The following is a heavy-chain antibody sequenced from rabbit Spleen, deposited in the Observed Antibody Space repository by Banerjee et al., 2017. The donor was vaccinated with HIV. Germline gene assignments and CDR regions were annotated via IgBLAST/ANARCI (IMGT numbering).Heavy chain of an antibody. V-gene: IGHV1S45*01. CDR3: VRDLVAVIGWNFSL. J-gene: IGHJ4*01. CDR1: GFSFSASYW. CDR2: IYAGSSGTT. D-gene: IGHD1-1*01. Sequence: QQQLEESGGGLVQPEGSLTLTCKASGFSFSASYWICWVRQAPGKGLEWIACIYAGSSGTTYYASWAKGRFIMSRTSSTKVTLQMTSLTAADTATYFCVRDLVAVIGWNFSLWGPGTLVTVS.